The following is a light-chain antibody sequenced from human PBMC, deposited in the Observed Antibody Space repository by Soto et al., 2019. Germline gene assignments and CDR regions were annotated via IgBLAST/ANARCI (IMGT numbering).Light chain of an antibody. CDR1: QSISSNY. J-gene: IGKJ1*01. CDR3: QQYGRSPRT. Sequence: EIVLTQSPGTLSLSPGERATLSCRASQSISSNYLAWYQQKPGQAPRLLIYGASSRATGIPDRFSGSGSGTDFTLTISRLEPEDFAVYYGQQYGRSPRTFGQGTKVEIK. CDR2: GAS. V-gene: IGKV3-20*01.